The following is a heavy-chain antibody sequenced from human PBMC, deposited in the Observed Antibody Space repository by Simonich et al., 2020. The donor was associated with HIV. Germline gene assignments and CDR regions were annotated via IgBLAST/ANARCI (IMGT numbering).Heavy chain of an antibody. J-gene: IGHJ6*02. CDR1: GYSISSGYY. D-gene: IGHD6-13*01. CDR3: ARVMQQQLDRYYYYGMDV. V-gene: IGHV4-38-2*01. Sequence: QVQLQESSPGLVKPSETLSLTCAVSGYSISSGYYWGWIRQPPGKGLEWIGSIYHSGSTYYNPSLKSRVTISVDTSKNQFSLKLSSGTAADTAVYYCARVMQQQLDRYYYYGMDVWGQGTTVTVSS. CDR2: IYHSGST.